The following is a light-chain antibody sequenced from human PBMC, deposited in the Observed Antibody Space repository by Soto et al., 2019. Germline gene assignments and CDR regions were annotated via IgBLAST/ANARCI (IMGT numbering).Light chain of an antibody. Sequence: DIQITQSPSPLSASLGDRVTITFRASQGISNYLAWYQQRPGKVPKLLIYAASTLQSGVPSRFSGSGSGTDFTLTISSLQPEDFATYYCQQSYSTPSFGQGTRLEIK. CDR2: AAS. J-gene: IGKJ5*01. CDR3: QQSYSTPS. CDR1: QGISNY. V-gene: IGKV1-27*01.